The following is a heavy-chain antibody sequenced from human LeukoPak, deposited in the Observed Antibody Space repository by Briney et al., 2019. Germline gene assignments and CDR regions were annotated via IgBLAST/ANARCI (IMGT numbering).Heavy chain of an antibody. CDR3: ARGRCSSTSCYANYYYYYMDV. CDR1: GFTFSSYE. V-gene: IGHV3-48*03. D-gene: IGHD2-2*01. J-gene: IGHJ6*03. Sequence: PGGSLRLSCAASGFTFSSYEMNWVRQALGKGLEWVSYISSSGSTIYYADSVKGRFTISRDNAKNSLYLQMNSLRAEDTAVYYCARGRCSSTSCYANYYYYYMDVWGKGTTVTVSS. CDR2: ISSSGSTI.